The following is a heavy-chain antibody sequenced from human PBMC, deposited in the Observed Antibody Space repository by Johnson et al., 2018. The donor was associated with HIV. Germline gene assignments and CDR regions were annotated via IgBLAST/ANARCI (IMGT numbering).Heavy chain of an antibody. Sequence: VQLVESGGGVVQPGRSLRLSCAASGFTFSSYGMHWVRQAPGKGLEWVAVISYDGSNKYYADSVKGRFTISRDNSKNTLYLQMNSLRAEDTAVYYCSSTIAARGAFDIWGQGTMVTVSS. CDR1: GFTFSSYG. J-gene: IGHJ3*02. D-gene: IGHD6-6*01. CDR3: SSTIAARGAFDI. V-gene: IGHV3-30*03. CDR2: ISYDGSNK.